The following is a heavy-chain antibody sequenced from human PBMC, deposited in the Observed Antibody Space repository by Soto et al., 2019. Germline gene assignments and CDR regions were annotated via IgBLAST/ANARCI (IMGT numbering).Heavy chain of an antibody. CDR2: IYYSGST. CDR3: ARVQGSSWYDQQGGWFDP. Sequence: QVQLQESGPGLVKPSETLSLTCTVSGGSISSYYWSWIRQPPGKGLEWIGYIYYSGSTNYNPSLKSRVTIPVDTSKNQFSLKLSSVTAADTAVYYCARVQGSSWYDQQGGWFDPWGQGTLVTVSS. V-gene: IGHV4-59*01. D-gene: IGHD6-13*01. CDR1: GGSISSYY. J-gene: IGHJ5*02.